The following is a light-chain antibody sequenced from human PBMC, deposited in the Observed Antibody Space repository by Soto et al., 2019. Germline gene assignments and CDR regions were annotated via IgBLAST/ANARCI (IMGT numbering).Light chain of an antibody. CDR1: QSVSSSY. CDR2: GAS. V-gene: IGKV3-20*01. CDR3: QQYGSSSYT. Sequence: ETVLTQSPGTLSLSPGERATLSCRASQSVSSSYLTWYQQKPGQAPRLLIYGASRRASGIPDRFSGSGSGTDFTLTISRLEPEDVAAYYCQQYGSSSYTFGQGTKLEIK. J-gene: IGKJ2*01.